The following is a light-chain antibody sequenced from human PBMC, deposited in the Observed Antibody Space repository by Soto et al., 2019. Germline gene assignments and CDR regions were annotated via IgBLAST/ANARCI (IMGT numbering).Light chain of an antibody. V-gene: IGLV2-23*01. CDR1: SSDVGSDYL. CDR3: CSYGAFRTSWV. CDR2: EGT. Sequence: QSVLTQPASVSGSPGQSITISCTGTSSDVGSDYLVSWYQQHPGTAPKLIIYEGTKRPSGVSDRFSGSRSGNTASLTISGLQTEDEGDYFCCSYGAFRTSWVFGGGTKLTVL. J-gene: IGLJ3*02.